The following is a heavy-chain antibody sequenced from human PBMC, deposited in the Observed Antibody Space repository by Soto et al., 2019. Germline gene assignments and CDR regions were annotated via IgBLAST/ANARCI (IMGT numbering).Heavy chain of an antibody. D-gene: IGHD7-27*01. CDR1: GGSISSYY. Sequence: QVQLQESGPGLVKPSETLSLTCTVSGGSISSYYWSWIRQPPGKGLEWIGYIYYSGSTNYNPSLTSRVSISVDTPKNQFSLKLSSVTAADTAVYYCARRWGRTFDYWGQGTLVTVSS. CDR3: ARRWGRTFDY. J-gene: IGHJ4*02. V-gene: IGHV4-59*08. CDR2: IYYSGST.